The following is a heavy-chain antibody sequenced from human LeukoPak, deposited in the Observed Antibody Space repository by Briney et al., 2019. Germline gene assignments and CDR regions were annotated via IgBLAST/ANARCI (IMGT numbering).Heavy chain of an antibody. Sequence: PSETLSLTCAVYGGSFSGYYWSWIRQPPGKGLEWIGEINHSGSTNYNPSLKSRVTMSVDTSKNQFSLKLSSVTAADTAVYYCARDAVGQQLVQGEFDYWGQGTLVTVSS. D-gene: IGHD6-13*01. CDR2: INHSGST. J-gene: IGHJ4*02. V-gene: IGHV4-34*01. CDR3: ARDAVGQQLVQGEFDY. CDR1: GGSFSGYY.